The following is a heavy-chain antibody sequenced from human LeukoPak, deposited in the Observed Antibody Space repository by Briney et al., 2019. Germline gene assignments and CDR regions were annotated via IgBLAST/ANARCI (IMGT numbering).Heavy chain of an antibody. V-gene: IGHV1-69*06. CDR2: IIPIFGTA. J-gene: IGHJ6*03. CDR3: ARSARGVIITIYYYYYMDV. Sequence: SVKVSCKASGYTFTIYDISWVRQAPGQGLEWMGGIIPIFGTANYAQKFQGRVTITADKSTSTAYMELSSLRSEDTAVYYCARSARGVIITIYYYYYMDVWGKGTTVTVSS. CDR1: GYTFTIYD. D-gene: IGHD3-10*01.